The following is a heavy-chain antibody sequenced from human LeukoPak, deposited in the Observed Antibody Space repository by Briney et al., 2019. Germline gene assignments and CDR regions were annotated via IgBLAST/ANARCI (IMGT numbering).Heavy chain of an antibody. V-gene: IGHV3-74*01. Sequence: GGSLRLSCAASGNYWMHWVRQAPGKGLVWVSHINSDGSWTSYADSVKGRFTISKDNAKNTVYLQMNSLRAEDTAVYYCAKGEVEMATISTAPFDYWGQGTLVTVSS. CDR3: AKGEVEMATISTAPFDY. CDR2: INSDGSWT. J-gene: IGHJ4*02. D-gene: IGHD5-24*01. CDR1: GNYW.